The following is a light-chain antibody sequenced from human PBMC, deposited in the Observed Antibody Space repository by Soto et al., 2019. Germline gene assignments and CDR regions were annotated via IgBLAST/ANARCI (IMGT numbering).Light chain of an antibody. CDR3: QQYNSYSVT. J-gene: IGKJ1*01. CDR2: GAS. V-gene: IGKV3-15*01. Sequence: ETVMTQSPATLSVSPGERATLSCRASQSVNSNLAWYQQKLGQAPRVLIYGASTRATGIPDRFSGSGSGTEFTLTISSLQPDDFATYYCQQYNSYSVTFGQGTKVDIK. CDR1: QSVNSN.